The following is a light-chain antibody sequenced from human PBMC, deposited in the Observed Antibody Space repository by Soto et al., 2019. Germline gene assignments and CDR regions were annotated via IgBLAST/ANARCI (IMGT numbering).Light chain of an antibody. V-gene: IGLV1-44*01. CDR2: SDN. J-gene: IGLJ2*01. CDR3: AAGDVILVV. Sequence: QSVLTQPPSASGTPGQRVTISCSGSSSNIGTNTVIWYQQLPGAAPKLLIYSDNQRPSGVPDRFSGSKSGTSASLAISGPQSGDEAVYYCAAGDVILVVFGGGT. CDR1: SSNIGTNT.